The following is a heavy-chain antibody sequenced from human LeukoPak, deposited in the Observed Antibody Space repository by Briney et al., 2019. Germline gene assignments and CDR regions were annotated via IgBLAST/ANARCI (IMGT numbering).Heavy chain of an antibody. CDR1: GFTFSSYD. V-gene: IGHV3-23*01. D-gene: IGHD3-22*01. Sequence: GGSLRLSCAASGFTFSSYDLSWVRQAPGKGLECVSAIRRGVGSTYYADSVKGRFTISRDDSKDTLFVQMSSLRAEDTALYYCAKAAHYYDRTGLDFGGQGTLVTVSS. J-gene: IGHJ4*02. CDR3: AKAAHYYDRTGLDF. CDR2: IRRGVGST.